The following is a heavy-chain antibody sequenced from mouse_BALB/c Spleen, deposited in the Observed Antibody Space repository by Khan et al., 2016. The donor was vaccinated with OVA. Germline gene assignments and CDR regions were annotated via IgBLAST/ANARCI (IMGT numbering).Heavy chain of an antibody. Sequence: QVQLKQSGPELVKPGASVKMSCKASGYTFTDYVISWVKQRPGQGLEWIGEIYPGSVSGYYNERFKGKATLTADKSSNTLYMQLSSLTSEDSAVYFCAREGVGNYGRYFDVWGAGTTVSVSS. V-gene: IGHV1-77*01. CDR1: GYTFTDYV. D-gene: IGHD2-1*01. J-gene: IGHJ1*01. CDR2: IYPGSVSG. CDR3: AREGVGNYGRYFDV.